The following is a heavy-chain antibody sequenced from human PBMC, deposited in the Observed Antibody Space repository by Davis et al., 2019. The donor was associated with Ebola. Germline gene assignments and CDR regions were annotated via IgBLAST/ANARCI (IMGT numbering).Heavy chain of an antibody. CDR1: GYTFTSYY. CDR2: INPSGGST. Sequence: ASVTVSCKASGYTFTSYYMHWVRQAPGQGLEWMGIINPSGGSTSYAQKFQGRVTMTRDTSTSTVYMELSSLRAEDTAVYYCAKVEAVAGTGWWGQGTLVTVSS. D-gene: IGHD6-19*01. J-gene: IGHJ4*02. CDR3: AKVEAVAGTGW. V-gene: IGHV1-46*01.